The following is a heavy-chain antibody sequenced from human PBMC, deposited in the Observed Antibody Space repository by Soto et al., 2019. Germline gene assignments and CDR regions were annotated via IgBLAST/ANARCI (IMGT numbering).Heavy chain of an antibody. CDR2: LFGSGGGI. CDR1: GFAFSAYT. J-gene: IGHJ6*02. D-gene: IGHD6-19*01. V-gene: IGHV3-23*01. Sequence: GGSLRLSCAASGFAFSAYTMSWVRQVPGKGLQWVSGLFGSGGGIQYADSVRGRFFISKDNSKNTLSLQMDSLRGEDSAVYYCARLPGPLVAVLYLSPVDGREPVSDADVWGQGTAVTVSS. CDR3: ARLPGPLVAVLYLSPVDGREPVSDADV.